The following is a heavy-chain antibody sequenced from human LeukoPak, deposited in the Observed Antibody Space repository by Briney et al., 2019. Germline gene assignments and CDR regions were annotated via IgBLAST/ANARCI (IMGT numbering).Heavy chain of an antibody. J-gene: IGHJ5*02. CDR1: GYTFTSYD. CDR3: ARDLIRYSSSWSWFDP. Sequence: ASVKVSCKASGYTFTSYDINWVRQATGQGLEWMGWMNPNSGNTGYAQKFQGRVTMTRNTSISTAYMELSSLRAEDTAVYYCARDLIRYSSSWSWFDPWGQGTLVTVSS. CDR2: MNPNSGNT. V-gene: IGHV1-8*01. D-gene: IGHD6-13*01.